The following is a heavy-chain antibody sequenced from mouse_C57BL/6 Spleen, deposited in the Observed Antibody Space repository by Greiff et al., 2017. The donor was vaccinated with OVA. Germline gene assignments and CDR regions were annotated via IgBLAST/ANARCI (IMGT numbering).Heavy chain of an antibody. J-gene: IGHJ1*03. CDR2: IHPNSGST. CDR3: ASITTVVANFDV. D-gene: IGHD1-1*01. Sequence: QVQLQQSGAELVKPGASVKLSCKASGYTFTSYWMHWVKQRPGQGLEWIGMIHPNSGSTNYNEKFKSKATLTVDKSSSTAYMQLSSLTSEDSAVYYCASITTVVANFDVWGTGTTVTVSS. V-gene: IGHV1-64*01. CDR1: GYTFTSYW.